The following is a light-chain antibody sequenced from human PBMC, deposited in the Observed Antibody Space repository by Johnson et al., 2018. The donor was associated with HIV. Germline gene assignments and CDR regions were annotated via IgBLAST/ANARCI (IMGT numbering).Light chain of an antibody. Sequence: QSVLTQPPSVSAAPGQKVTISCSGSTSKIGNIYVSWYQQLPGTAPKLLICDNNKLPSGIPDRFSGSKSGTSATLVITGLQTGDEADYYCGTWDSRLRNVFGTGTKVTVL. CDR1: TSKIGNIY. CDR3: GTWDSRLRNV. CDR2: DNN. V-gene: IGLV1-51*01. J-gene: IGLJ1*01.